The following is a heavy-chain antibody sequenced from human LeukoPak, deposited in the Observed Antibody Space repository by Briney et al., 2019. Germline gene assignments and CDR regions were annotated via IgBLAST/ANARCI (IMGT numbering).Heavy chain of an antibody. CDR1: GFTFSSYG. J-gene: IGHJ6*02. CDR3: ARDVDTYYYYYGMDV. CDR2: IWYDGSNK. V-gene: IGHV3-33*01. D-gene: IGHD5-18*01. Sequence: GGSLRLSCAASGFTFSSYGMHWVRQASGKGLEWVAVIWYDGSNKYYADSVKGRFTISRDNSKNTLYLQMNSLRAEDTAVYYCARDVDTYYYYYGMDVWGQGTTVTVSS.